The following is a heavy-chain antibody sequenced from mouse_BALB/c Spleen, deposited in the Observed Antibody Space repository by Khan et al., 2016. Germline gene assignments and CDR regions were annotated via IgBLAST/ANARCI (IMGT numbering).Heavy chain of an antibody. Sequence: QVQLQQPGAELVRPGTSVKVSCKASGYAFTNYLIEWVKQRPGQGLEWIGVINPGRGGSNYNEKFKGKAALTADISSSTAYMQRSSLTSDASAVYFCARSDGYDVGYAYWGQGTLVTVSA. CDR2: INPGRGGS. CDR1: GYAFTNYL. CDR3: ARSDGYDVGYAY. D-gene: IGHD2-2*01. V-gene: IGHV1-54*01. J-gene: IGHJ3*01.